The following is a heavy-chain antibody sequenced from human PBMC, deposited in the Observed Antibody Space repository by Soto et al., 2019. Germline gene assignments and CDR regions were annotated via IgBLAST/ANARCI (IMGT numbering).Heavy chain of an antibody. CDR1: GYTLTELS. Sequence: ASVKVSCKVSGYTLTELSMHWVRQAPGKGLEWMGGFDPEDGETIYAQKFQGRVTMTEDTSTDTAYMELSSPRSEDTAVYYCATGVALVRGVTARDYWGQGTLVTVSS. J-gene: IGHJ4*02. V-gene: IGHV1-24*01. CDR3: ATGVALVRGVTARDY. CDR2: FDPEDGET. D-gene: IGHD3-10*01.